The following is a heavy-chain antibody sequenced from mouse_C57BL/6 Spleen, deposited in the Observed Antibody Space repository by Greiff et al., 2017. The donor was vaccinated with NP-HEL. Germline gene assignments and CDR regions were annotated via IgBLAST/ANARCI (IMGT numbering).Heavy chain of an antibody. CDR2: ISSGSSTI. CDR1: GFTFSDYG. Sequence: EVNLVESGGGLVKPGGSLKLSCAASGFTFSDYGMHWVRQAPEKGLEWVAYISSGSSTIYYADTVKGRFTISRDNAKNTLFLQMTSLRSEDTAMYYCARRRDYAMDYWGQGTSVTVSS. J-gene: IGHJ4*01. CDR3: ARRRDYAMDY. V-gene: IGHV5-17*01.